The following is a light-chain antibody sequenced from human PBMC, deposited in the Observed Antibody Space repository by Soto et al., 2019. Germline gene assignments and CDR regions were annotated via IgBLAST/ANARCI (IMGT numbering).Light chain of an antibody. V-gene: IGKV3-15*01. CDR3: QEYSNWPPYT. CDR1: QSVNSK. J-gene: IGKJ2*01. CDR2: AAS. Sequence: EIVMTQSPATLSVSPGERATLSCRASQSVNSKLAWYQQKPGQAPGLLIYAASTRATGIPARFSGSGSGTEFTLTITSLQSEDFAVYYCQEYSNWPPYTFGQGTKLEIK.